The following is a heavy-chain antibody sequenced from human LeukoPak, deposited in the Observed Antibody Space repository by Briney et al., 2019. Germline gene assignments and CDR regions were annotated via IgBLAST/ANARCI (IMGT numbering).Heavy chain of an antibody. CDR3: ARDGGYGSGSYYFDY. V-gene: IGHV4-59*12. Sequence: SETLSLTCTVSGGSISSYYWSWIRQPPGKGLEWIGYIYYSGCTNYNPSLKSRVTISVDTSKNQFSLKLSSVTAADTAVYYCARDGGYGSGSYYFDYWGQGTLVTVSS. D-gene: IGHD3-10*01. J-gene: IGHJ4*02. CDR2: IYYSGCT. CDR1: GGSISSYY.